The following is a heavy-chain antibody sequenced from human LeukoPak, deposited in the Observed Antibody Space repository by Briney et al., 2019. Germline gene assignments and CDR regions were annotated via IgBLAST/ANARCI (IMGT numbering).Heavy chain of an antibody. CDR2: INHSGST. CDR1: GGSFSGYY. V-gene: IGHV4-34*01. CDR3: ARADSSSWYHSPYYYYGMDV. Sequence: PSETLSLTCAVCGGSFSGYYWSWIRQPPGKGLEWIGEINHSGSTNYNPSLKSRVTISVDTSKNQFSLKLSPVTAADTAVYYCARADSSSWYHSPYYYYGMDVWGQGTTVIVSS. J-gene: IGHJ6*02. D-gene: IGHD6-13*01.